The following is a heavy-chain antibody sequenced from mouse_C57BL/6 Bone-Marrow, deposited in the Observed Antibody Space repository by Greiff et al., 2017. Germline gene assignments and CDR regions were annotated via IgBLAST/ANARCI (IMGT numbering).Heavy chain of an antibody. CDR1: GYTFTSYW. V-gene: IGHV1-55*01. CDR2: IYPGSGST. J-gene: IGHJ2*01. CDR3: AREGAYYSNIDY. Sequence: QVQLQQPGAELVKPGASVKMSCKASGYTFTSYWITWVKQRPGQGLEWIGDIYPGSGSTNYNEKFKSKATLTVDTSSSTAYMQLRGLTSEDSAVYYCAREGAYYSNIDYWGQGTTLTVSS. D-gene: IGHD2-5*01.